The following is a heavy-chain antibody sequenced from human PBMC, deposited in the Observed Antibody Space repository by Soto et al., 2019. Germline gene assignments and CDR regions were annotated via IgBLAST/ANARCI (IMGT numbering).Heavy chain of an antibody. CDR2: ISYDGSNK. CDR3: AKLTYDMSFDI. Sequence: QVQLVESGGGVVQPGRSLRLSCAASGFTFSSYGMHWVRQAPGKGLEWVAVISYDGSNKYYADSVKGRFTISRDNSKNTLYLQMNSLRAEDTAVYYCAKLTYDMSFDIWGQGTMVTVSS. V-gene: IGHV3-30*18. CDR1: GFTFSSYG. D-gene: IGHD3-22*01. J-gene: IGHJ3*02.